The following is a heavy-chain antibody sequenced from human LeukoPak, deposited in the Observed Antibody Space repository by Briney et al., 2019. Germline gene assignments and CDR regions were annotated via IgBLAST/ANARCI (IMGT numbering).Heavy chain of an antibody. CDR1: GGSISSSNW. V-gene: IGHV4-4*02. CDR3: ARSSGYYLGDAFDI. Sequence: PSETLSLTCAVSGGSISSSNWWSWVRPPPGKGLEWIGEIYHSGSTNYNPSLKSRVTISVDKSKNQFSLKLSSVTAADTAVYYCARSSGYYLGDAFDIWGQGTMVTVSS. J-gene: IGHJ3*02. CDR2: IYHSGST. D-gene: IGHD3-22*01.